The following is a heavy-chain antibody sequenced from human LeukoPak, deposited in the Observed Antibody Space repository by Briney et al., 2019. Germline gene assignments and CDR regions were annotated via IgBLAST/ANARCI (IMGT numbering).Heavy chain of an antibody. J-gene: IGHJ4*02. D-gene: IGHD6-13*01. CDR1: GGTLSSYA. V-gene: IGHV1-69*13. CDR3: ASSVTGYSSSWSYYFDY. CDR2: IIPIFGTA. Sequence: ASVKVSCKASGGTLSSYAISWVRQAPGQGLEWMGGIIPIFGTANYAQKFQGRVTITADESTSTAYMELSSLRSEDTAVYYCASSVTGYSSSWSYYFDYWGQGTLVTVSS.